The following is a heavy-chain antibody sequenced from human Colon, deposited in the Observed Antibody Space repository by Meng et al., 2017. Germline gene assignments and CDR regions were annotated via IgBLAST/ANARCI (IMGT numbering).Heavy chain of an antibody. Sequence: EGELVGSGGGSVRPGGFLRRSCAASGLTVRSNYMSGGRQAPGKGLEWVSVIYSGGSTYYADAVKGRFTISRDNSKNTLYLQMNSLRAEDTAVYYCARELMLTFDLWGQGTLVTVSS. D-gene: IGHD3-10*01. J-gene: IGHJ5*02. CDR2: IYSGGST. CDR1: GLTVRSNY. CDR3: ARELMLTFDL. V-gene: IGHV3-66*02.